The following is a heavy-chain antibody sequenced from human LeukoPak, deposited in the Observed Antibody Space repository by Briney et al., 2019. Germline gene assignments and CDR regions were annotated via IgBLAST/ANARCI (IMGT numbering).Heavy chain of an antibody. D-gene: IGHD5-12*01. V-gene: IGHV4-31*03. CDR1: GDSIINGGSISNGGHY. CDR2: IYHSGNT. CDR3: ARDTRIEWLRFLDY. J-gene: IGHJ4*02. Sequence: PSETLSLTCSVSGDSIINGGSISNGGHYWSWIRQFPGKGLEWIGYIYHSGNTYYNPSFESRVTMSVDTSENRFSLKLNSVTAEDTAIYYCARDTRIEWLRFLDYWGQGVLVTVSS.